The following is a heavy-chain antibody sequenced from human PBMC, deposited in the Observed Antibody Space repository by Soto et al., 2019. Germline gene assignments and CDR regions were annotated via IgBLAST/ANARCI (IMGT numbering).Heavy chain of an antibody. D-gene: IGHD2-15*01. CDR1: GGSISSYY. V-gene: IGHV4-59*08. CDR3: ARGIVVVVAATDHYYMDV. Sequence: SETLSLTCTVSGGSISSYYWSWIRQPPGKGLEWIGYIYYSGSTNYNPSLKSRVTISVDTSKNQFSLKLSSVTAADTAVYYCARGIVVVVAATDHYYMDVWGKGTTVTVSS. J-gene: IGHJ6*03. CDR2: IYYSGST.